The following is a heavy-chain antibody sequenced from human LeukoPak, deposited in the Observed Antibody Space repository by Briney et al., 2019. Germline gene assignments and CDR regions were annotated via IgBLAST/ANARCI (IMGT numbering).Heavy chain of an antibody. D-gene: IGHD3-10*01. V-gene: IGHV3-73*01. CDR1: GFTFSGSA. CDR3: ARLLGGSGTYDYYGMDV. J-gene: IGHJ6*02. CDR2: IRGKPNNYAT. Sequence: GESLKLSCAASGFTFSGSAMHWVRQASGKGLEWVGRIRGKPNNYATAYAASVKGRFTIFRDDSENTAYLQMNSLETEDTAVYYCARLLGGSGTYDYYGMDVWGQGTTVTVSS.